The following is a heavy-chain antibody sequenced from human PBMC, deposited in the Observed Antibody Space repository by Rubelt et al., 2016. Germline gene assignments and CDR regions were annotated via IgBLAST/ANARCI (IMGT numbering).Heavy chain of an antibody. Sequence: QLQLQESGPGLVKPSETLSLACTVSGGSISSSNYWGWVRQSPGKGLEWIATVYYSGDTYFKSSLKSRVSISLETSKNKFSLTLTSATAADTAVYYCARYTALMTGGLFHWGQGTLVTVSS. D-gene: IGHD5-18*01. CDR2: VYYSGDT. CDR3: ARYTALMTGGLFH. CDR1: GGSISSSNY. V-gene: IGHV4-39*01. J-gene: IGHJ4*02.